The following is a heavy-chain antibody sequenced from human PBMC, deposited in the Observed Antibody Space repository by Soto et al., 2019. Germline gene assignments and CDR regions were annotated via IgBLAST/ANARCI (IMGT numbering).Heavy chain of an antibody. CDR2: IKQDGSEK. CDR1: GFTFSSYW. D-gene: IGHD3-10*01. J-gene: IGHJ4*02. V-gene: IGHV3-7*01. Sequence: EVQLVESGGGLVQPGGSLRLSCAASGFTFSSYWMSWVRQAPGKGLEWVANIKQDGSEKYYVDSVKGRFTISRDNAKNSLYLQMNSLRAADTAVYYCARIPIPPVGFGVTTHGWIPLDYWGQGSPVTVS. CDR3: ARIPIPPVGFGVTTHGWIPLDY.